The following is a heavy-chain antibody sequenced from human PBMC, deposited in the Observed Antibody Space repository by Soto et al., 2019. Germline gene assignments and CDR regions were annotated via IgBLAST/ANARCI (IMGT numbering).Heavy chain of an antibody. CDR2: INAGNGNT. V-gene: IGHV1-3*01. J-gene: IGHJ4*02. CDR3: ARGVWVATAASYYFGY. CDR1: GYTFSKYA. D-gene: IGHD5-12*01. Sequence: QVQLVQSGAEVKKPGASVMVSCKASGYTFSKYAMRWVRQALGQRPEWMGWINAGNGNTKYSQKFQGRVTITRDKSANTAYRELGSLASEDTAVYCCARGVWVATAASYYFGYWGQGTHVTVSS.